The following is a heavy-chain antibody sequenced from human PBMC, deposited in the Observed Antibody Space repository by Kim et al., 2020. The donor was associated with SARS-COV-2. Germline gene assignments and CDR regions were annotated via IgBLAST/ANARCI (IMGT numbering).Heavy chain of an antibody. J-gene: IGHJ5*02. Sequence: GGSLRLSCAASGFTFSSYAMTWVRQAPGKGLEWVSSINNSGDSTYYADSVKGRFTISRDNSKNTLYLEVHSLRAEDTAVYYCGMGVIYGSGKWFDPWGQGTLVTVSS. CDR1: GFTFSSYA. V-gene: IGHV3-23*01. CDR2: INNSGDST. D-gene: IGHD3-10*01. CDR3: GMGVIYGSGKWFDP.